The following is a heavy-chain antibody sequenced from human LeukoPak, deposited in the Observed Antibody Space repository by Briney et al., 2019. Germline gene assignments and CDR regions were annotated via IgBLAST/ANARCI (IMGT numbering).Heavy chain of an antibody. D-gene: IGHD6-13*01. CDR3: VMDTFSSSAGVDY. Sequence: GGSLRLSCAASGFTFSSYSMNWVRQAPRKGLEWVSSISSSSSYIYYADSVKGRFTISRDNAKNSLYLQMNSLRAKDTAVYYCVMDTFSSSAGVDYWGQGTLVTVSS. V-gene: IGHV3-21*01. J-gene: IGHJ4*02. CDR2: ISSSSSYI. CDR1: GFTFSSYS.